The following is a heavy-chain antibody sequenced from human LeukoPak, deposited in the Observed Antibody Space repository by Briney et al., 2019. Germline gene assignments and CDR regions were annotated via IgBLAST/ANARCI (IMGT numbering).Heavy chain of an antibody. V-gene: IGHV1-69*13. CDR3: ARVTQRITIFGVVNYYYGMDV. D-gene: IGHD3-3*01. CDR2: IIPIFGTA. CDR1: GGTFISYA. J-gene: IGHJ6*02. Sequence: ASVKVSCKASGGTFISYAISWVRQAPGQGLEWMGGIIPIFGTANYAQKFQGRVTITADESTSTAYMELSSLRSEDTAVYYCARVTQRITIFGVVNYYYGMDVWGQGTTVTVSS.